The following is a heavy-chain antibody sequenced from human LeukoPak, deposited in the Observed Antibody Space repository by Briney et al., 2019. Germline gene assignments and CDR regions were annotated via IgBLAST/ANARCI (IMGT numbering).Heavy chain of an antibody. CDR1: GFTFSAYV. CDR2: IRSSGGST. D-gene: IGHD6-13*01. J-gene: IGHJ6*03. V-gene: IGHV3-23*01. CDR3: AKEKGFSSPYYYYMDV. Sequence: GGSLRLSCAASGFTFSAYVMTWVRQAPGKGLEWVSAIRSSGGSTYYADSVKGRFTISRDNSKNTLYLQMNSLRAEDTALYYCAKEKGFSSPYYYYMDVWGKGTTVTVSS.